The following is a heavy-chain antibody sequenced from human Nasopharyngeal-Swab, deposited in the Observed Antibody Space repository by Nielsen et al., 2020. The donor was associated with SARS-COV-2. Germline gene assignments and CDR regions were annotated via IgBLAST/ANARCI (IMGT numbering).Heavy chain of an antibody. CDR2: IYYSGST. V-gene: IGHV4-59*01. D-gene: IGHD3-10*01. CDR3: AREQIYYGSGSYYPNWFDP. Sequence: SETLSLTCTVSGGSISSYYWSWIRQPPGQGLEWIGYIYYSGSTNYNPSLKSRVTISVDTSKNQFSLKLSSVTAADTAVYYCAREQIYYGSGSYYPNWFDPWGQGTLVTVSS. CDR1: GGSISSYY. J-gene: IGHJ5*02.